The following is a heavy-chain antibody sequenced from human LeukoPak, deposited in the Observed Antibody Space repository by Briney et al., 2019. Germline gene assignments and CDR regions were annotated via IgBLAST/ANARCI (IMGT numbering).Heavy chain of an antibody. CDR1: GYSFTSYW. J-gene: IGHJ6*02. CDR3: ARFSSYYDFWSGYPQPDSYGMDV. Sequence: NAGESLKISCKGSGYSFTSYWIGWVRQMPGKGLDWMGIIYPGDSDTRYSPSFQGQVTISADKSISTAYLQWSSLKASDTAMYYCARFSSYYDFWSGYPQPDSYGMDVWGQGTTVTVSS. CDR2: IYPGDSDT. D-gene: IGHD3-3*01. V-gene: IGHV5-51*01.